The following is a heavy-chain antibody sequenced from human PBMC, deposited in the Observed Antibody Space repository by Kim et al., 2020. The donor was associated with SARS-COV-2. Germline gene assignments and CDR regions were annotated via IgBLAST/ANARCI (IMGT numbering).Heavy chain of an antibody. J-gene: IGHJ4*02. V-gene: IGHV3-23*01. CDR3: AKREGNWSPH. Sequence: STSYASSVKGRFTISRDNSKNTLYLQMNSLGAEDTAVYYCAKREGNWSPHWGQGTLVTVSS. D-gene: IGHD1-20*01. CDR2: ST.